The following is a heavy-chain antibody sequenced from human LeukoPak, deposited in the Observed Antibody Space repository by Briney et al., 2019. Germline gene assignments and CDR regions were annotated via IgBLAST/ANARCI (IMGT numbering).Heavy chain of an antibody. CDR3: ARGVTRYYFDY. D-gene: IGHD2-21*02. Sequence: SETLSLTCAVYGGSFSGYYWSWIRQSPGKGLEWIGEINHSGSTNYNPSLKSRVTISVDTSKNQFSLKLGSVTAADTAVYYCARGVTRYYFDYWGQGTLVTVSS. CDR1: GGSFSGYY. CDR2: INHSGST. V-gene: IGHV4-34*01. J-gene: IGHJ4*02.